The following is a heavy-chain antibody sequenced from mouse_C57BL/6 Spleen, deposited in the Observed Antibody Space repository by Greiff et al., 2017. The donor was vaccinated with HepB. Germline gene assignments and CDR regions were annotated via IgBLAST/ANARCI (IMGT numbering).Heavy chain of an antibody. CDR1: GYTFTSYW. Sequence: QVQLQQPGAELVMPGASVKLSCKASGYTFTSYWMHWVKQRPGQGLEWIGEIDPSDSYTNYNQKFKGKSTLTVDKSSSTAYMQLSSLTSEDSAVYYCASLYYYGSSYDYYAMDYWGQGTSVTVSS. CDR3: ASLYYYGSSYDYYAMDY. J-gene: IGHJ4*01. CDR2: IDPSDSYT. V-gene: IGHV1-69*01. D-gene: IGHD1-1*01.